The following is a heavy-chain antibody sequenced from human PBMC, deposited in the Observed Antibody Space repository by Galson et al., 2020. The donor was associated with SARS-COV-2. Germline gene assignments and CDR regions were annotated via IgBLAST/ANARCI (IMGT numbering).Heavy chain of an antibody. CDR1: GYSFTTSW. CDR3: ARLAGYRAGLFRE. D-gene: IGHD5-12*01. J-gene: IGHJ4*02. V-gene: IGHV5-51*01. CDR2: IYPGDSDT. Sequence: GESLKISCKGSGYSFTTSWIGWVRQMPGQGLESTGIIYPGDSDTRYSPSFQGQVTISADKSINTAYLQWSSLKASDTAIYYCARLAGYRAGLFREWGQGTLVTGSS.